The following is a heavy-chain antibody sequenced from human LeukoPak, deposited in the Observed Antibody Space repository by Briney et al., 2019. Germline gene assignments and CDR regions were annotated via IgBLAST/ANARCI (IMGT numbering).Heavy chain of an antibody. CDR3: AKDSHDSGGMFDQ. CDR1: GFTFSSYA. Sequence: GGSLRLSCAASGFTFSSYAMSWVRQAPGKGLQWVSAISGSGDSTYYADSVKGRFTISRDNSKNTLYLQMNSLRAEDTAVYYCAKDSHDSGGMFDQWGQGTLVTVSS. J-gene: IGHJ4*02. CDR2: ISGSGDST. V-gene: IGHV3-23*01. D-gene: IGHD2-15*01.